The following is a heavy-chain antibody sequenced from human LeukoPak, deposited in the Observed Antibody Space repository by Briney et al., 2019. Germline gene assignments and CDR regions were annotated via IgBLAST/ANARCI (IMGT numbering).Heavy chain of an antibody. V-gene: IGHV3-49*03. D-gene: IGHD3-10*01. J-gene: IGHJ3*02. CDR3: ARKLWFGELWDAFDI. CDR1: GFTFGDYA. Sequence: PGGSLRLSCTASGFTFGDYAMSWFRQAPGKGLEWVGFIRSKAYGGTTGYAASVKGRFTISRDNSKNTLYLQMNSLRAEDTAVYYCARKLWFGELWDAFDIWGQGTMVTVSS. CDR2: IRSKAYGGTT.